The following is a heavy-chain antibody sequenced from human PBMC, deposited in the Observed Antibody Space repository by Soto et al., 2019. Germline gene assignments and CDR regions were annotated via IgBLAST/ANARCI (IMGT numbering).Heavy chain of an antibody. D-gene: IGHD5-12*01. CDR3: VRDRDGYRRTYFAY. J-gene: IGHJ4*02. V-gene: IGHV3-33*01. CDR1: RFTFSNYG. CDR2: IWYDGSQK. Sequence: QVQLVESGGGVVQSGRSLRLSCVASRFTFSNYGMHWVRQAPGKGLEWVAIIWYDGSQKYYAESVKGRFTISRDNSKNTLYLQMNSLRAEDTAVYYCVRDRDGYRRTYFAYWGQGALVTVSS.